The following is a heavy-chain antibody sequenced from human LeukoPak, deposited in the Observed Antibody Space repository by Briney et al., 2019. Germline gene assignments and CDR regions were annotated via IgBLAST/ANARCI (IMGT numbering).Heavy chain of an antibody. V-gene: IGHV4-4*02. J-gene: IGHJ4*02. CDR2: IYHRGST. D-gene: IGHD6-13*01. CDR1: GGSISSSNW. Sequence: SETLSLTCAVSGGSISSSNWWSWVRQPPGKGLEWIGEIYHRGSTNYNPSLKSRVTISVDKSKNQFSLKLSSVTAADTAVYYCARLRAAAGSLPFDYWGQGTLVTVSS. CDR3: ARLRAAAGSLPFDY.